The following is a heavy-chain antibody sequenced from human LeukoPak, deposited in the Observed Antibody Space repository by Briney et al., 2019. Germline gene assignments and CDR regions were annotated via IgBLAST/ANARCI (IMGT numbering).Heavy chain of an antibody. CDR2: ISAYNGNT. D-gene: IGHD6-19*01. CDR3: ARYEWLVPHGNWFDP. CDR1: GYTFSSYG. V-gene: IGHV1-18*01. J-gene: IGHJ5*02. Sequence: ASVKVSCKASGYTFSSYGIGWVRQAPGQGLEWMGWISAYNGNTNYAQKLQGRVTMTTDTSTSTAYMELRSLRSDDTAVYYCARYEWLVPHGNWFDPWGQGTLVTVSS.